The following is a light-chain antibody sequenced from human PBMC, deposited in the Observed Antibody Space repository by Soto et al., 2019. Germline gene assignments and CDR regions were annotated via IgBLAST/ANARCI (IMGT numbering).Light chain of an antibody. CDR3: QQYHKWPLT. CDR2: DAS. J-gene: IGKJ4*01. CDR1: QSVSSY. Sequence: EIVLTQSPATLSLSPGERATLSCRASQSVSSYLAWYQQKPGQAPRLLIYDASNRATGIPARFSGSGSGTDFTLTISSLQSEDFAVYYCQQYHKWPLTFGGGTKVEIK. V-gene: IGKV3-11*01.